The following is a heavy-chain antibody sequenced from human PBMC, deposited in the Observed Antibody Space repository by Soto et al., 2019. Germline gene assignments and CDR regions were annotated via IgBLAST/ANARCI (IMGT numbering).Heavy chain of an antibody. CDR1: GFTFSSYG. Sequence: GGSLRLSCAASGFTFSSYGMHWVRQAPGKGLEWVAVIWYDGSNKYYADSVKGRFTIFRDNSKNTVYLQMNSLRDEDTAVYYCARNIGTPPRHFDYWGQGTLVTVSS. J-gene: IGHJ4*02. CDR3: ARNIGTPPRHFDY. V-gene: IGHV3-33*01. D-gene: IGHD6-13*01. CDR2: IWYDGSNK.